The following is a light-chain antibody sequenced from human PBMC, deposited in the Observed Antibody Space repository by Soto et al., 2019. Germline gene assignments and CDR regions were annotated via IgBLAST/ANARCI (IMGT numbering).Light chain of an antibody. CDR2: KAS. J-gene: IGKJ1*01. Sequence: MESTLRCSTLHGRDSERVTITCRASQTISSWLAWYQQKPGKAPKLLIYKASTLKSGVPSRFSGSGSGTEFTLTISSLQPDDFATYYCQHDTSYSEAFGEGTKV. CDR1: QTISSW. CDR3: QHDTSYSEA. V-gene: IGKV1-5*03.